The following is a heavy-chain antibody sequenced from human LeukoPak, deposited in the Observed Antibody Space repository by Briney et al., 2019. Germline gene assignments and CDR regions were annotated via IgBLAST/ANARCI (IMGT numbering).Heavy chain of an antibody. Sequence: GGSLRLSCAASGFTFSNYNMNWVRQAPGKGLEWVSHITSSSTIYYADSVKGRFTISRDNAKNSLYLQMNSLRDEDTAVYYCASSGSYRFDYWGQGTLVTVSS. CDR2: ITSSSTI. V-gene: IGHV3-48*02. CDR3: ASSGSYRFDY. CDR1: GFTFSNYN. J-gene: IGHJ4*02. D-gene: IGHD1-26*01.